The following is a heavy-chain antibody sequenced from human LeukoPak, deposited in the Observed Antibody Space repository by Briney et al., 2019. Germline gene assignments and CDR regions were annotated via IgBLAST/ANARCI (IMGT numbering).Heavy chain of an antibody. CDR1: GDSVSSNSAA. CDR3: AREVTMVRGVIIIPYYYYGMDV. V-gene: IGHV6-1*01. J-gene: IGHJ6*04. Sequence: SQTLSLTCAISGDSVSSNSAAWNWIRQSPSRGLEWLGRTYYRSKWYNDYAVSVKSRITINPDTSKNQFSLQLNSVTPEDTAVYYCAREVTMVRGVIIIPYYYYGMDVWGKGTMVTVSS. D-gene: IGHD3-10*01. CDR2: TYYRSKWYN.